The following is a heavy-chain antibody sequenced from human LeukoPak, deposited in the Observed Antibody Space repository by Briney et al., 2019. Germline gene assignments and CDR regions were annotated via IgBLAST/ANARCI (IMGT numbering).Heavy chain of an antibody. J-gene: IGHJ4*02. Sequence: GGSLRLSCAASGFTFTTYSMSWVRQAPGKGLEWVSSISSSSSYIFYADSVKGRFTISRDNAKNSLYLQMNSLRAEDTAVYYRARDKAAAGGYVYWGQGTLVTVSS. CDR1: GFTFTTYS. CDR3: ARDKAAAGGYVY. D-gene: IGHD6-13*01. V-gene: IGHV3-21*01. CDR2: ISSSSSYI.